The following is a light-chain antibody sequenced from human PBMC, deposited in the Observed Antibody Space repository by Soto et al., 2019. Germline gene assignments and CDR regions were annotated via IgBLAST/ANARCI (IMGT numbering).Light chain of an antibody. CDR2: AAS. Sequence: DIHLTQSPSSLSASVGDSVTITCRSSQTIYKYLNWYQHRPGKAPKLLIYAASSLQTGVTTRFSGAVAGPFFTLTISNLQLEDVASYYCQQSDGSPGGFGRATKVEI. V-gene: IGKV1-39*01. CDR1: QTIYKY. J-gene: IGKJ1*01. CDR3: QQSDGSPGG.